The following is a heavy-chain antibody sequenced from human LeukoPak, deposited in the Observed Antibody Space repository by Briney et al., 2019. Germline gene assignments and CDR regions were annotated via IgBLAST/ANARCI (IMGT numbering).Heavy chain of an antibody. CDR2: IYHSGST. Sequence: PSETLSLTCTVSGYSISSGYYWGWLRQPPGKGLEWIGSIYHSGSTYYNPSLKSQVTISVDTSKNQFSLKLSSVTAADTAVYYCARQGPRYYGSGSYSPAYYFDYWGQGTLVTVSS. CDR1: GYSISSGYY. CDR3: ARQGPRYYGSGSYSPAYYFDY. D-gene: IGHD3-10*01. J-gene: IGHJ4*02. V-gene: IGHV4-38-2*02.